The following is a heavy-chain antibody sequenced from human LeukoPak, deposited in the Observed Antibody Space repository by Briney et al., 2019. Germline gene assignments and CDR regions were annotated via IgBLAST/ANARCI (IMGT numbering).Heavy chain of an antibody. Sequence: PSETLSLTCAVYGGSFSGYYWSWIRQPPGKGLEWIGEINHSGSTNYNPSLKSRFTISVDTSKDQFSLKLSSVTAADTAVYSCARNRMDVWGKGTTVTVSS. CDR1: GGSFSGYY. J-gene: IGHJ6*04. CDR3: ARNRMDV. V-gene: IGHV4-34*01. CDR2: INHSGST.